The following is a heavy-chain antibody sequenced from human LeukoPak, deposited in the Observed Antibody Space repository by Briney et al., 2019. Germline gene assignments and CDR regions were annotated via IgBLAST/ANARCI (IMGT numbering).Heavy chain of an antibody. CDR3: AREQTYYYDSSGYYYVWSFDY. Sequence: PGGSLRLSXAASGFTFSSYSMNWVRQAPGKGLEWVSSISSSSSYTYYADSVKGRFTISRDNAKNSLYLQMNSLRAEDTAVYYCAREQTYYYDSSGYYYVWSFDYWGQGTLVTVSS. CDR2: ISSSSSYT. D-gene: IGHD3-22*01. V-gene: IGHV3-21*01. J-gene: IGHJ4*02. CDR1: GFTFSSYS.